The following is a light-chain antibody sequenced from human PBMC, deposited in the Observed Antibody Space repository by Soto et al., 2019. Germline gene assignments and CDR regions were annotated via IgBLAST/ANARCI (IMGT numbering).Light chain of an antibody. CDR2: AAS. Sequence: IQMTQSPSSLSASVGDRVTITCPASQGIGNYLAWYQQRPGKVPKLLIYAASTLQSGVPSRFSGTGSGTDLALTISSLVPEDVATYYCQNLDSAAFTFGPGTKVDIK. CDR1: QGIGNY. V-gene: IGKV1-27*01. CDR3: QNLDSAAFT. J-gene: IGKJ3*01.